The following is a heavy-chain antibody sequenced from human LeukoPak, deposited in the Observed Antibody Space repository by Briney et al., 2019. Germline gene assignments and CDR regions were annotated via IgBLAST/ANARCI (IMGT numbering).Heavy chain of an antibody. V-gene: IGHV3-74*01. CDR1: GFTFSSYA. CDR3: TGHHQAYSRTY. Sequence: GGSLRLSCAASGFTFSSYAMHWVRQAPGKGLEWVSRISTDGSSTTYADSVKGRFTISRDNAKDTLYVQMNSLRAEDTAVYYCTGHHQAYSRTYWGQGTLVTVSS. J-gene: IGHJ4*02. CDR2: ISTDGSST. D-gene: IGHD6-13*01.